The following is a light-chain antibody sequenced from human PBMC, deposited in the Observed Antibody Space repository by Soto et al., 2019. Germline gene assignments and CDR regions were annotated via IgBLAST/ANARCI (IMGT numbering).Light chain of an antibody. J-gene: IGLJ3*02. Sequence: QSVLTQPASVSGSPGQSITISCTGSSSDVGSYNYVSWYQQHPGKAPKLMIYEVSNRPSGVSNRFSGSKSGNTASLTISGLQAEDEADYYSSAYTTSRTLKFGGGTKVTVL. CDR1: SSDVGSYNY. V-gene: IGLV2-14*01. CDR3: SAYTTSRTLK. CDR2: EVS.